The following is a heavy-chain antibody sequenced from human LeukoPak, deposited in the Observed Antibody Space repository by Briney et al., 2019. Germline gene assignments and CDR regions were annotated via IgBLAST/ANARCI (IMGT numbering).Heavy chain of an antibody. V-gene: IGHV3-33*05. CDR2: VSYEGTIK. J-gene: IGHJ5*01. CDR1: GFTFSGYG. CDR3: AREKFDS. Sequence: PGGSLRLSCAASGFTFSGYGMHWVRQAPGKGLEWVTVVSYEGTIKYYSDSAKGRFTISRDNSNSLISLQMNNLTTEDTAAYYCAREKFDSWGQGTLVTVSS.